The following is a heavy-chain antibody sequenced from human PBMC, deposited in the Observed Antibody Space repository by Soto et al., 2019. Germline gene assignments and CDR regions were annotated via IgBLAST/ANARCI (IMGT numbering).Heavy chain of an antibody. D-gene: IGHD3-9*01. CDR1: GDSISSAAYY. Sequence: SETLSLTCTVSGDSISSAAYYWTWIRQHPGKGLEWIGYTYYIGTTYYNPSLESRVTISLDTSKNQFSLKLASVTAADTAVYYCARETGYYGGYNWFDPWRQGTLVTVSS. CDR2: TYYIGTT. CDR3: ARETGYYGGYNWFDP. J-gene: IGHJ5*02. V-gene: IGHV4-31*03.